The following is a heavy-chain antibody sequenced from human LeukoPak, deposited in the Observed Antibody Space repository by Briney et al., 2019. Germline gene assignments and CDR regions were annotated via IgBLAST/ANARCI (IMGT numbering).Heavy chain of an antibody. J-gene: IGHJ4*02. CDR3: ARDLAVAGDYFDY. CDR2: INPNSGGT. D-gene: IGHD6-19*01. CDR1: GYTFTGYY. V-gene: IGHV1-2*02. Sequence: ASVKVSCKASGYTFTGYYMHWVRQAPGQGLEWMGWINPNSGGTNYAQKLQGRVTMTTDTSTSTAYMELRSLRSDDTAVYYCARDLAVAGDYFDYWGQGTLVTVSS.